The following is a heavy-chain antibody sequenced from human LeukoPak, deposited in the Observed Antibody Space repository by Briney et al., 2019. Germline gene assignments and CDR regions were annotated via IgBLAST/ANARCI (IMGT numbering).Heavy chain of an antibody. J-gene: IGHJ4*02. Sequence: GGSLRLSCAASGFTFSSYGMHWVRQAPGKGLEWVAVIRYDGSNKHYADSVKGRFTISRDNSKNTLYLQMNSLRAEDTAVYYCARGGYYYFDYWGQGTLVTVSS. CDR3: ARGGYYYFDY. CDR1: GFTFSSYG. D-gene: IGHD6-25*01. V-gene: IGHV3-33*01. CDR2: IRYDGSNK.